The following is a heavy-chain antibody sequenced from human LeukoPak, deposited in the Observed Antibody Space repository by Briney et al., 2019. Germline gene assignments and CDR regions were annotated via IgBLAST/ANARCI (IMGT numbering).Heavy chain of an antibody. CDR3: ASYFVGNGGRGY. CDR1: GDSINSGNSH. Sequence: SQTLSLTCTVSGDSINSGNSHWTWIRQPPGKGLEWLGSVYDSWNNYYNPSLESRITMPVDTSKNQYSLELSSVIAADTAVYYCASYFVGNGGRGYWGQGALVTVSS. CDR2: VYDSWNN. J-gene: IGHJ4*02. D-gene: IGHD3-10*02. V-gene: IGHV4-30-4*01.